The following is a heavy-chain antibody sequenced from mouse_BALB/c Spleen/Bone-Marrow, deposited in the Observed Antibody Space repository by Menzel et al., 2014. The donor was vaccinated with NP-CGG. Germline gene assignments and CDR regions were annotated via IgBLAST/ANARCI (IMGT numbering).Heavy chain of an antibody. CDR1: GFNIKDTY. D-gene: IGHD2-14*01. CDR2: IGPANGNT. V-gene: IGHV14-3*02. CDR3: ARYRLGTYFDY. J-gene: IGHJ2*01. Sequence: EVKLMESGAELVKPGASVKLSCTAPGFNIKDTYMHWVKQRPEQGLEWIGRIGPANGNTKYDPKFQGKATITADTSSNTAYPQLSSLTSEDTAVYYCARYRLGTYFDYWGQGTTLTVSS.